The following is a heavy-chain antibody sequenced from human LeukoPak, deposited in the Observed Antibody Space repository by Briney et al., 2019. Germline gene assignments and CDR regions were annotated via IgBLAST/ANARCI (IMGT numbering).Heavy chain of an antibody. CDR2: IYSGGST. CDR3: ARVRWLQLERWFDP. Sequence: GGSLRLSCAASGFTFSDYYMSWVRQAPGKGLEWVSVIYSGGSTYYADSVKGRFTISRDNSKNTLYLQMNSLRAEDTAVYYCARVRWLQLERWFDPWGQGTLVTVSS. CDR1: GFTFSDYY. J-gene: IGHJ5*02. D-gene: IGHD5-24*01. V-gene: IGHV3-53*01.